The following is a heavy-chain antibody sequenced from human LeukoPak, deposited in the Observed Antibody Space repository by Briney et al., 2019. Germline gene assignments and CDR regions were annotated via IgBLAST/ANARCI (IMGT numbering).Heavy chain of an antibody. D-gene: IGHD3-10*01. Sequence: TSETLSLTCTVSGGSISSSSYYWGWIRQPPGKGLEWIGSIYYSGSTYYNPSLKSRVTISVDTSKNQFSLKLSSVTAADTAVYYCARLGGADAFDIWGQGTMVNVSS. CDR1: GGSISSSSYY. V-gene: IGHV4-39*01. CDR2: IYYSGST. CDR3: ARLGGADAFDI. J-gene: IGHJ3*02.